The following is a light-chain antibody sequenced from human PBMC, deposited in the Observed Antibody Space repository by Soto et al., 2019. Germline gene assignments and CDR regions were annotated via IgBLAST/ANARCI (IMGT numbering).Light chain of an antibody. CDR1: SSDVGGYNY. V-gene: IGLV2-11*01. CDR3: CSYAGSSV. Sequence: QSALTQPRSVSGSPGQSVTISCTGTSSDVGGYNYVFWYQQHPGKAPKLMIYDVSKRPSGVPDRFSGSKSGNTASLTISGLQAEDEADYYCCSYAGSSVFGGGTKLTVL. J-gene: IGLJ2*01. CDR2: DVS.